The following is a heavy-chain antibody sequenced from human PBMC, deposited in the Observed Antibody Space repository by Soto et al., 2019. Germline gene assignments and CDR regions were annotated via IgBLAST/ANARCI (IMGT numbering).Heavy chain of an antibody. D-gene: IGHD3-9*01. J-gene: IGHJ4*02. CDR3: ARGAYDILTGYPIPYYFDY. CDR2: IYYSGST. Sequence: PPGKGLEWIGYIYYSGSTYYNPSLKSRVTISVDTSKNQFSLKLSSVTAADTAVYYCARGAYDILTGYPIPYYFDYWGQGTLVTVSS. V-gene: IGHV4-30-4*01.